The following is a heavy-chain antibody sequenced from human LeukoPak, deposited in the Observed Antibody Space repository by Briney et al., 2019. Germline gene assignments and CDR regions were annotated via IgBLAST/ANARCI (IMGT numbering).Heavy chain of an antibody. D-gene: IGHD5-12*01. J-gene: IGHJ4*01. Sequence: GGSLRLSCVASGFTLRTYAMSWVRQAPGKGLEWVSAISGSAGFTYYADAVRGRFTVSRDISTNTVFLQMDSLRAGDTAVYYCAKEYSGYDFDCWGQVTLVTVSS. V-gene: IGHV3-23*01. CDR1: GFTLRTYA. CDR3: AKEYSGYDFDC. CDR2: ISGSAGFT.